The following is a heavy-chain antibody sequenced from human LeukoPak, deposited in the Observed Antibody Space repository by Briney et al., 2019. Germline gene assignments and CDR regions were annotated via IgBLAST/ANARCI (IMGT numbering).Heavy chain of an antibody. CDR2: IYYSGST. CDR3: ARRLVPASVDAFDI. D-gene: IGHD2-2*01. V-gene: IGHV4-39*01. Sequence: PSETLSLTCTVSGGSISSSSYYWGWIRQPPGKGLEWIGSIYYSGSTYYNPSLKSRVTISVDTSKNQFSLKLSSVTAADTAVYYCARRLVPASVDAFDIWGQGTMVTVSS. J-gene: IGHJ3*02. CDR1: GGSISSSSYY.